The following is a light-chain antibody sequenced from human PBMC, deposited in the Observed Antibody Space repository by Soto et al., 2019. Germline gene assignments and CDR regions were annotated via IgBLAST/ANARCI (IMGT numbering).Light chain of an antibody. J-gene: IGLJ1*01. CDR1: SSDVGGYNY. CDR3: SSYTTSNTRQIV. V-gene: IGLV2-14*03. Sequence: QSALTQPASVSGSPGQSITISCTGTSSDVGGYNYVSWYQHHPGKAPKLIIYDVSNRPSGVSIRFSGSKSDNTASLTISGPQPEDEADYHCSSYTTSNTRQIVFGTGTKLTVL. CDR2: DVS.